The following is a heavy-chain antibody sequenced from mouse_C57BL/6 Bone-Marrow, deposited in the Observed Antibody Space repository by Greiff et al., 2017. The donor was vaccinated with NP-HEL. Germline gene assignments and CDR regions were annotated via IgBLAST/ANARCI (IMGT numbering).Heavy chain of an antibody. CDR2: INPNNGGT. CDR1: GYTFTDYN. D-gene: IGHD2-1*01. J-gene: IGHJ1*03. V-gene: IGHV1-18*01. Sequence: VQLQQSGPELVKPGASVKIPCKASGYTFTDYNMDWVKQSPGKSLEWIGDINPNNGGTIYNQKFKGKATLTVAKTSSTAYMELRRLTSEDTAVYYCASEEGYGNYRWYFDGWGTGTTVTVSS. CDR3: ASEEGYGNYRWYFDG.